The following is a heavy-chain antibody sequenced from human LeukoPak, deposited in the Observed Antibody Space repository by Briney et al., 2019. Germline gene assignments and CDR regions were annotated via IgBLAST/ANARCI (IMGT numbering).Heavy chain of an antibody. V-gene: IGHV3-11*01. CDR3: AKNSYDFWSGYYYHDAFDI. D-gene: IGHD3-3*01. CDR1: GFTFSDYY. J-gene: IGHJ3*02. CDR2: ISSSGSTI. Sequence: KAGGSLRLSCAASGFTFSDYYMSWIRQAPGKGLEWVSYISSSGSTIYYADSVKGRFTISRDNAKNSLYLQMNSLRAEDTPVYYCAKNSYDFWSGYYYHDAFDIWGQGTMVTVSS.